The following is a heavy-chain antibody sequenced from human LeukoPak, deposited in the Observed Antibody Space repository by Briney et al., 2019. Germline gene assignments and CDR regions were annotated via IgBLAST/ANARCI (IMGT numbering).Heavy chain of an antibody. CDR2: IIPIFGTA. D-gene: IGHD3-16*01. CDR1: GGTFSSFT. J-gene: IGHJ3*02. CDR3: ALEAGGGFDI. V-gene: IGHV1-69*05. Sequence: GASVRVSCKASGGTFSSFTINWVRQAPGQGLEWMGGIIPIFGTAIYPQKFQGRVSISTDESTSTSDMELSSLRSEDTAIYYCALEAGGGFDIWGQGTMVTVSS.